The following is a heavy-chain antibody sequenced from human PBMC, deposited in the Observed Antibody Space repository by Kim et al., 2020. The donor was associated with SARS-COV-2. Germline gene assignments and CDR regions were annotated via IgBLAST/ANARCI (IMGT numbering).Heavy chain of an antibody. Sequence: SETLSLTCAVYGGSFSGYYWSWIRQPPGKGLEWIGEINHSGSTNYNPSLKSRVTISVDTSKNQFSLKLSSVTAADTAVYYCARVPYSNYYYYGMDVWGQGTTVTVSS. CDR3: ARVPYSNYYYYGMDV. CDR1: GGSFSGYY. J-gene: IGHJ6*02. V-gene: IGHV4-34*01. CDR2: INHSGST. D-gene: IGHD4-4*01.